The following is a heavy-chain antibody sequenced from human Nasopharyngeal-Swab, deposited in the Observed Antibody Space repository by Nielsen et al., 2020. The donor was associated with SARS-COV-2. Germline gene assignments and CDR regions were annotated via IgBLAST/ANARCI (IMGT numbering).Heavy chain of an antibody. D-gene: IGHD6-13*01. CDR2: IYYSGST. V-gene: IGHV4-31*02. CDR3: ARLNGIAAAGTGWFDP. J-gene: IGHJ5*02. Sequence: SQTLSLTCAVSGGSISSSNWWSWVRQPPGKGLEWIGYIYYSGSTYYNPSLKSRVTISVDTSKSQFSLKLSSVTAADTAVYYCARLNGIAAAGTGWFDPWGQGTLVTVSS. CDR1: GGSISSSNW.